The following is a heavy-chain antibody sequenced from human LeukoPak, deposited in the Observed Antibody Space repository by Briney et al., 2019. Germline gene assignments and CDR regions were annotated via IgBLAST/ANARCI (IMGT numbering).Heavy chain of an antibody. CDR3: ARNNSMDYSGGRCYSNWFDP. D-gene: IGHD2-15*01. CDR2: IYQSGST. V-gene: IGHV4-38-2*02. J-gene: IGHJ5*02. Sequence: SETLSLTCTVSGYSISSGYYWGWIRQPPGKGLEWIGSIYQSGSTYYNPSLKSRVTISVDTSKNQFSLKLSSVTAADTALYYCARNNSMDYSGGRCYSNWFDPWGQGTLVTISS. CDR1: GYSISSGYY.